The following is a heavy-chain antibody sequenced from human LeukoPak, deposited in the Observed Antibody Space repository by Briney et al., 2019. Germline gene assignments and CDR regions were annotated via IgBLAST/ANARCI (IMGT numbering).Heavy chain of an antibody. CDR2: IRYDGSNR. D-gene: IGHD1-1*01. Sequence: GGSLRLSCAASGFTFSSYAMSWVRQAPGKGLEWVAYIRYDGSNRHYADSVKGRFTISRDNSKNTLYLQMNSLRAEDTAVYYCARTGNPATGDYWGQGTLVTVSS. J-gene: IGHJ4*02. V-gene: IGHV3-30*02. CDR1: GFTFSSYA. CDR3: ARTGNPATGDY.